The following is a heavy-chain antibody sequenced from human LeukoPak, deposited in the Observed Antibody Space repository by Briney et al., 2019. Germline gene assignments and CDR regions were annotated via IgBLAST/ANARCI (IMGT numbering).Heavy chain of an antibody. Sequence: PSETLSLTCTVSGGSISSYYWSWIRQPAGKGLEWTGRIYTSGSTNYNPSLKSRVTMSVDTSKNQFSLKLSSVTAADTAVYYCARDRSPGYYDSSGYQYWGQGTLVTVSS. D-gene: IGHD3-22*01. CDR2: IYTSGST. J-gene: IGHJ4*02. CDR3: ARDRSPGYYDSSGYQY. V-gene: IGHV4-4*07. CDR1: GGSISSYY.